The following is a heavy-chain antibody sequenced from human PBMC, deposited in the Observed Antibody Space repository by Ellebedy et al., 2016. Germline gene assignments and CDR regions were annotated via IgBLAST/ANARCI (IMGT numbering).Heavy chain of an antibody. CDR2: IYAGGAS. J-gene: IGHJ3*01. CDR3: VTRHNGAFDL. V-gene: IGHV3-53*01. Sequence: GGSLRLSXAVSGFSVTSNDMSWVRQAPGKGLELVSLIYAGGASYYADSVKGRFTISRDNSKKTLYLQMSGLGVEDTAVYYCVTRHNGAFDLWGQGTMVTVS. CDR1: GFSVTSND. D-gene: IGHD2-8*01.